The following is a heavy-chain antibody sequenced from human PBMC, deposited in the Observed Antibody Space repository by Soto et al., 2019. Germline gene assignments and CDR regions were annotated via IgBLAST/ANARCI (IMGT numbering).Heavy chain of an antibody. Sequence: PGGSLRLSCAASGLTFSTYAMSWVRQAPGKGLEWVSAISGSVSGGRVDTYYADSVKGRFTISRDNSIDTLYLQMNSLRTEDAAVYYCARTRGYGVFDGYDIWGQGAMVTVSS. CDR3: ARTRGYGVFDGYDI. D-gene: IGHD4-17*01. CDR2: ISGSVSGGRVDT. J-gene: IGHJ3*02. V-gene: IGHV3-23*01. CDR1: GLTFSTYA.